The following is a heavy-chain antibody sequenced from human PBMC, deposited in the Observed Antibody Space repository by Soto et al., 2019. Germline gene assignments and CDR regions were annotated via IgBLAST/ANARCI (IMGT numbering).Heavy chain of an antibody. CDR1: GGSISSYY. V-gene: IGHV4-4*07. D-gene: IGHD3-3*01. Sequence: ETLSLTCTVSGGSISSYYWSWIRQPAGKGLEWIGRIYTSGSTNYNPSLKSRVTMSVDTSKNQFSLKLSSVTAADTAVYYCAREPSKALRFLEWLNDAFDIWGQGTMVTVSS. CDR2: IYTSGST. CDR3: AREPSKALRFLEWLNDAFDI. J-gene: IGHJ3*02.